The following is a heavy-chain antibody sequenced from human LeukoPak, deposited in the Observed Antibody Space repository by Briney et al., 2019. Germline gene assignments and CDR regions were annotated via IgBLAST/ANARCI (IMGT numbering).Heavy chain of an antibody. J-gene: IGHJ6*02. Sequence: SETLSLTCTVSGGSISSYYWSWIRQPPGKGLEWLGYIYYSGSTNYNPSLKSRVTISVDTSKNQFSLKLSSVTAADTAVYYCARTYYYEYYYYGMDVWGQGTTVTVSS. CDR2: IYYSGST. D-gene: IGHD3-22*01. V-gene: IGHV4-59*01. CDR1: GGSISSYY. CDR3: ARTYYYEYYYYGMDV.